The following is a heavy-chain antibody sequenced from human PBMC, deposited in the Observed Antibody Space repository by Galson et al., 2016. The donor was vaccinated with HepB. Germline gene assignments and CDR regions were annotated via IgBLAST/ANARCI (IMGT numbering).Heavy chain of an antibody. J-gene: IGHJ4*02. Sequence: SLRLSCAASGFSFSNSGMSWVRQAPGRGLEWVSGITRSGDATHYADFAKGRFTISRDNSKNTLYLYMNSLSAEDTAVYYCAKNGGWYVDFFEYWGQGILVTVSS. CDR3: AKNGGWYVDFFEY. CDR1: GFSFSNSG. CDR2: ITRSGDAT. D-gene: IGHD2-21*01. V-gene: IGHV3-23*01.